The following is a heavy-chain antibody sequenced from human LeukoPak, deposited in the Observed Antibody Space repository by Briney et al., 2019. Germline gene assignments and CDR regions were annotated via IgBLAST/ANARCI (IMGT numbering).Heavy chain of an antibody. CDR2: ISSSSSYI. Sequence: GGSLRLSCAVSGFTFSSYSMNWVRQAPGKGLEWVSSISSSSSYIYYADSVKGRFTISRDNAKNSLYLQMNSLRAEDTAVYYCARISTTVKYYYGMDVWGQGTTVTVSS. V-gene: IGHV3-21*01. D-gene: IGHD4-11*01. J-gene: IGHJ6*02. CDR1: GFTFSSYS. CDR3: ARISTTVKYYYGMDV.